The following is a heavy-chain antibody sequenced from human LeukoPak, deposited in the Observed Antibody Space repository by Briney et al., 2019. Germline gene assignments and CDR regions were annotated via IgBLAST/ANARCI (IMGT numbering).Heavy chain of an antibody. D-gene: IGHD3-22*01. Sequence: PGGSLRLSCAASGFTVSSNYMSWVRQAPGKGLEWVSVIYSGGSTYYADSVKGRFTISRDNSKNTLYLQMNSLRAEDTAVYYCASNYDSSPRALDYWGQGTLVTVSS. J-gene: IGHJ4*02. CDR2: IYSGGST. CDR3: ASNYDSSPRALDY. V-gene: IGHV3-66*01. CDR1: GFTVSSNY.